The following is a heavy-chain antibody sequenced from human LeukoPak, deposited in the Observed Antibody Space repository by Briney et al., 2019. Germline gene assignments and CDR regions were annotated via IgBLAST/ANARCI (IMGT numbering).Heavy chain of an antibody. Sequence: AGGSLRLSCAASGCTFSSYAMHWVRQAPGKGLEWVAVISYDGSNKYYADSVKGRFTISRDNSKNTLYLQMNSLRAEDTAVYYCARDGSISDSGSYYGYFDYWGQGTLVTVSS. J-gene: IGHJ4*02. CDR1: GCTFSSYA. CDR3: ARDGSISDSGSYYGYFDY. V-gene: IGHV3-30-3*01. D-gene: IGHD1-26*01. CDR2: ISYDGSNK.